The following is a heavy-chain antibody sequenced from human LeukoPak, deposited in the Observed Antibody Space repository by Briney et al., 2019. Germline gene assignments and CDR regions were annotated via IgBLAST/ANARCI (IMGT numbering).Heavy chain of an antibody. J-gene: IGHJ5*02. CDR2: ITERGST. Sequence: PETLSLTSTASGGSFSGHYWSWIRQSPGKGLEWIGEITERGSTNYNPSLKSRVTISRDTPKNHFSLKVSSVTAADTAVYYCARGPITEDGTFHSPNAWGQGTLVTVSS. CDR3: ARGPITEDGTFHSPNA. CDR1: GGSFSGHY. V-gene: IGHV4-34*01. D-gene: IGHD1-1*01.